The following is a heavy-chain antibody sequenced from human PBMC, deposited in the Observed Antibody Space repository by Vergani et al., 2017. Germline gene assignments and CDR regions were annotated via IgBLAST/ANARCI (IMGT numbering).Heavy chain of an antibody. CDR1: GYTFSNYY. Sequence: QVQVVQSGAEVKKSGASVKVSCKTSGYTFSNYYMHWVRQAPGQGLEWMGIINPSGGHTNYAQKFQGRVTMTRDTSTSTVYMELSSLRSEDTAIYYCARQVAVAGKWWGPYYYYGMDVWGQXP. J-gene: IGHJ6*02. CDR3: ARQVAVAGKWWGPYYYYGMDV. CDR2: INPSGGHT. D-gene: IGHD6-19*01. V-gene: IGHV1-46*01.